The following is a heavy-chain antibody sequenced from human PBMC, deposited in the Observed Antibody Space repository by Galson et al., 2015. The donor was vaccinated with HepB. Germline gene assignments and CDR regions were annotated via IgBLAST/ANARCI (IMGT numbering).Heavy chain of an antibody. CDR3: ARDLSGWRNGNDAFDI. D-gene: IGHD6-25*01. J-gene: IGHJ3*02. Sequence: SVKVSCKASGYRFTGYAMNWVRQAPGQGLEWMGCINTNTGNPTYAQGFTGRFVFSLDTSVSMAYMQITSLKAEDTAVYYCARDLSGWRNGNDAFDIWGQGTMVTVSS. CDR1: GYRFTGYA. V-gene: IGHV7-4-1*04. CDR2: INTNTGNP.